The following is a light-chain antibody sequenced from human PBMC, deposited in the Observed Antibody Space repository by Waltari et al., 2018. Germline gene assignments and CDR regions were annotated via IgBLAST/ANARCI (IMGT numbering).Light chain of an antibody. CDR2: KAS. CDR1: QSISSW. J-gene: IGKJ1*01. V-gene: IGKV1-5*03. Sequence: DIQMTQSPSTLSASVGDKVTITCRASQSISSWLAWYQQQPGKAPQVLIYKASNLERGVPSRFSGSGAATEFTLTISSLQPDDIATYYCQHYNSYPWTFGQGTKVEIK. CDR3: QHYNSYPWT.